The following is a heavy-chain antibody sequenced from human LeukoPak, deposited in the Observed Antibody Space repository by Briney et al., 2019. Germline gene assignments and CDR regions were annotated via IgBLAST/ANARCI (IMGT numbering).Heavy chain of an antibody. D-gene: IGHD5-18*01. CDR2: MNPNSGNT. V-gene: IGHV1-8*01. CDR3: ARGTVDTAMDGY. J-gene: IGHJ4*02. CDR1: GYTFTSYD. Sequence: ASVKVSCKASGYTFTSYDINWVRQATGPGLEWMGWMNPNSGNTGYAQKFQGRVTMTRNTSISTAYMELSSLRSEDTAVYYCARGTVDTAMDGYWGQGTLVTVSS.